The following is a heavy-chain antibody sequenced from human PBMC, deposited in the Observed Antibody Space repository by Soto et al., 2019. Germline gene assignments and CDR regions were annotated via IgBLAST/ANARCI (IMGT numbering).Heavy chain of an antibody. Sequence: PSETLSLTCTVSGGSISSYYWSWIRQPPGKGLEWIGYIYYSGSTNYNPSLKSRVTISVDTSKNQFSLKLSSVTAADTAVYYCARGTGYSSGTNDYWGQGTLVTVSS. J-gene: IGHJ4*02. CDR2: IYYSGST. CDR1: GGSISSYY. D-gene: IGHD6-19*01. V-gene: IGHV4-59*01. CDR3: ARGTGYSSGTNDY.